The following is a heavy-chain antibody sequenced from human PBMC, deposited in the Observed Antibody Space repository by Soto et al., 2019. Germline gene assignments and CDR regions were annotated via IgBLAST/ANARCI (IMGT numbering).Heavy chain of an antibody. CDR3: ARVGGDDFGDSGGFDY. D-gene: IGHD4-17*01. J-gene: IGHJ4*02. CDR1: GGSIRDYF. Sequence: LSLPFTVSGGSIRDYFWTWIRQPPGKGLEWIGYIYYSGRTNYNPSLKSRVSISVDTSKNHFSLQLRSVTAADTAVYYCARVGGDDFGDSGGFDYWGQGTLVTVSS. V-gene: IGHV4-59*01. CDR2: IYYSGRT.